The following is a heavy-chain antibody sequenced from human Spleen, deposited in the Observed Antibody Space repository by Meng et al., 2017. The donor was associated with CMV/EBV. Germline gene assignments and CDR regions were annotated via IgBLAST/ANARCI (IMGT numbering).Heavy chain of an antibody. CDR3: ARGQIAAGFDP. Sequence: QGDLQQWVAGLLKPSSPLSLTFAVYGGSFSGYYGSWIRQPPGKGLEWIGEINHSGSTNYNPSLKSRVTISVDTSKNQFSLKLSSVTAADTAVYYCARGQIAAGFDPWGQGTLVTVSS. CDR1: GGSFSGYY. CDR2: INHSGST. V-gene: IGHV4-34*01. J-gene: IGHJ5*02. D-gene: IGHD6-13*01.